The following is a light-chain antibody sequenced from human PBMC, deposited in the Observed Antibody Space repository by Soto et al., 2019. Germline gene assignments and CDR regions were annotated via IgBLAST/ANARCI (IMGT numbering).Light chain of an antibody. CDR3: CTYAVSQILYG. CDR1: RNDIGTYNL. Sequence: QSALTQPASVSGSPGQSITISCAGTRNDIGTYNLVSWYQQHPGTAPKLLIYETKKRPSGVSSRFSGSKSGNTASLTISGLQTDDEADYFCCTYAVSQILYGLGTGTNVTVL. CDR2: ETK. V-gene: IGLV2-23*01. J-gene: IGLJ1*01.